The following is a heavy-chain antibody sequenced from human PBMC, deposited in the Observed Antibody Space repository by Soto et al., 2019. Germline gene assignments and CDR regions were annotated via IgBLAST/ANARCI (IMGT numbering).Heavy chain of an antibody. J-gene: IGHJ4*02. CDR2: ISSSASTI. D-gene: IGHD3-16*02. CDR3: ARGPYEYFWGSDPPHFDF. V-gene: IGHV3-11*01. Sequence: QVQLVESGGGLVKPGGSLRLSCAASGFTFSDYDMSWIRQAPGKGLEWVSYISSSASTIYYGDSVKGRFTISRDKAKNSIYLQMNILRAEDTAVYYCARGPYEYFWGSDPPHFDFWCQGTLVTVSS. CDR1: GFTFSDYD.